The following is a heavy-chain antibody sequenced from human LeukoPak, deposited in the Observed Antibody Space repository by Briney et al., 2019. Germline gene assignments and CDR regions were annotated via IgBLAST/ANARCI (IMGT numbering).Heavy chain of an antibody. D-gene: IGHD6-13*01. J-gene: IGHJ4*02. V-gene: IGHV3-13*01. CDR3: ASSPSYSSSWYALDS. CDR2: IGTTGDT. CDR1: GFTFSSYG. Sequence: GGSLRLSCAASGFTFSSYGMHWVRQATGKGLEWVSAIGTTGDTYYSDSVRGRFTVSRENAKNSLYLQTNSLRAGDTAVYYCASSPSYSSSWYALDSWGQGTLVTVSS.